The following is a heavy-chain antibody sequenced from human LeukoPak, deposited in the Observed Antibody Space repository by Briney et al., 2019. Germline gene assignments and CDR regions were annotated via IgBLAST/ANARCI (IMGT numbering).Heavy chain of an antibody. Sequence: SGGSLRLSCAASGFTFSSYDMHWVRQAPGKGLEWVAFIRYDGSNKYYADSVKGRFIISRDNSKNTLYLQMSSVRAEDTAVYYCANENGGPDYWGQGTLVTVSS. CDR2: IRYDGSNK. J-gene: IGHJ4*02. V-gene: IGHV3-30*02. D-gene: IGHD3-10*01. CDR1: GFTFSSYD. CDR3: ANENGGPDY.